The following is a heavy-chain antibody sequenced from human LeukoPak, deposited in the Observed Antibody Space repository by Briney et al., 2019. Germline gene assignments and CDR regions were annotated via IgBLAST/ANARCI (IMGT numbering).Heavy chain of an antibody. J-gene: IGHJ4*02. CDR3: ARSLGIGELSYFDY. CDR2: IYHSGST. CDR1: GGSISSSNW. Sequence: PSETLSLTCAVSGGSISSSNWWSWVHQPPGKGLEWIGEIYHSGSTNYNPSLKSRVTISVDKSKNQFSLKLSSVTAADTAVYYCARSLGIGELSYFDYWGQGTLVTVSS. V-gene: IGHV4-4*02. D-gene: IGHD3-10*01.